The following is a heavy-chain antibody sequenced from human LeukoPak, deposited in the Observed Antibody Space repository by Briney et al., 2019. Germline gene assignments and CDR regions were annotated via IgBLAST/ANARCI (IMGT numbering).Heavy chain of an antibody. D-gene: IGHD3-22*01. CDR1: RGSISSYY. CDR3: ARVRVSSGSHPWYFDY. V-gene: IGHV4-59*01. CDR2: IYYSGST. Sequence: SETLSLTCTVSRGSISSYYWSWIRQPPGQVLEWIGYIYYSGSTDYNPSLKSRVNISVDTSKNQFSLKLSSVTAADTAVYYCARVRVSSGSHPWYFDYWGQGTLVTVSS. J-gene: IGHJ4*02.